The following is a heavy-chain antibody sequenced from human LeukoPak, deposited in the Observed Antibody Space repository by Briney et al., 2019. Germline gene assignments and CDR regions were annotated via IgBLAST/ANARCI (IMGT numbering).Heavy chain of an antibody. D-gene: IGHD1-26*01. CDR3: ARVIVVGATRDWFDP. CDR1: GGSISSGSYY. J-gene: IGHJ5*02. Sequence: PSETLSLTCTVSGGSISSGSYYWSWIRRPAGKGLEWIGRIYTSGSTNYNPSLKRRVTISVDTYKNQFSLKLSSVTAADTAVYYCARVIVVGATRDWFDPWGQGTLVTVSS. CDR2: IYTSGST. V-gene: IGHV4-61*02.